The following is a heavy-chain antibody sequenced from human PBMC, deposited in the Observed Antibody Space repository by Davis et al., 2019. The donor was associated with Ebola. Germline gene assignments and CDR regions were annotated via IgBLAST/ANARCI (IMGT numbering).Heavy chain of an antibody. V-gene: IGHV4-39*02. CDR3: AREGFLEWLLLRGDWFDP. CDR1: GGSISSSSYY. J-gene: IGHJ5*02. CDR2: FHYSGST. Sequence: SETLSLTCTVSGGSISSSSYYWGWIRQPPGKGLEWIGSFHYSGSTFYNPSLKSRVTISVDTSKNQFSLKLSSVTAADTAVYYCAREGFLEWLLLRGDWFDPWGQGTLVTVSS. D-gene: IGHD3-3*01.